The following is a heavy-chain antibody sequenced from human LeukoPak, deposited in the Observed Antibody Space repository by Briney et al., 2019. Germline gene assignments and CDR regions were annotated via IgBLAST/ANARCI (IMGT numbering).Heavy chain of an antibody. CDR2: IHYSGST. CDR3: ARHGCGGDCPFDY. D-gene: IGHD2-21*02. CDR1: GGSIGTYH. Sequence: SETLSLTCTVSGGSIGTYHWSWIRQPPGKRLEWIGYIHYSGSTSYNPSLRSRVTISVDTSKNRFSLKLSSVTAADTAVYFCARHGCGGDCPFDYWGQGTLVTVSS. V-gene: IGHV4-59*08. J-gene: IGHJ4*02.